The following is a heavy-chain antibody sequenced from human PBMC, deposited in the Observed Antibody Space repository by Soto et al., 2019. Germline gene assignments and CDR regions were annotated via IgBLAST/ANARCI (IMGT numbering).Heavy chain of an antibody. D-gene: IGHD3-22*01. CDR2: ISGDGSST. J-gene: IGHJ4*02. CDR3: AKDRGSSGYYTHY. Sequence: GGSLRLSCAASGFTFSSYAMSWVRQAPGKGLEWVSGISGDGSSTYYADSVKGRFTISRDNSRNTLYLQMNSLRAEDTALYYCAKDRGSSGYYTHYWGQGTLVTVSS. V-gene: IGHV3-23*01. CDR1: GFTFSSYA.